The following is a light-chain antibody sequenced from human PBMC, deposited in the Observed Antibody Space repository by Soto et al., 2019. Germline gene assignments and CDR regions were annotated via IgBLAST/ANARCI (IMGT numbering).Light chain of an antibody. CDR1: QDITNS. V-gene: IGKV1-33*01. Sequence: IRMSPSVSSLSASIRHTVTLTSRASQDITNSLNWYQQKPGNAPKLLIYDASTRATGIPARFSGSGSGTEFTLTISSLQSEDFAVYYCQQYSNGPPITFGQGTRLEIK. CDR3: QQYSNGPPIT. CDR2: DAS. J-gene: IGKJ5*01.